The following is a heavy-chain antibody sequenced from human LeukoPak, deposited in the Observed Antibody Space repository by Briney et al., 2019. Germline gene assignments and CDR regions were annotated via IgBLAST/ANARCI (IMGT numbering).Heavy chain of an antibody. V-gene: IGHV4-39*01. CDR3: ARHERSIAVAGSFDF. D-gene: IGHD6-19*01. CDR2: IYFSGTT. CDR1: GGSISTTSYY. Sequence: SETLSLTCTVSGGSISTTSYYWAWIRQPPGKGLEWIGSIYFSGTTHYSPSLKSRATISVDTSKNKFSLELTSLTVADTAVYYCARHERSIAVAGSFDFWGQGTLVTVSS. J-gene: IGHJ4*02.